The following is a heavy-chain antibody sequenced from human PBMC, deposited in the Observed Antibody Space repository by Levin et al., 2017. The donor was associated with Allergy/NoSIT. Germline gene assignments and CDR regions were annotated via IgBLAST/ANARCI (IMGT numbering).Heavy chain of an antibody. Sequence: GGSLRLSCAASGFTFSSYAMHWVRQAPGKGLEWVAVISYDGSNKYYADSVKGRFTISRDNSKNTLYLQMNSLRAEDTAVYYCAREVGSGWTAFDYWGQGTLVTVSS. CDR2: ISYDGSNK. D-gene: IGHD6-19*01. CDR1: GFTFSSYA. CDR3: AREVGSGWTAFDY. J-gene: IGHJ4*02. V-gene: IGHV3-30-3*01.